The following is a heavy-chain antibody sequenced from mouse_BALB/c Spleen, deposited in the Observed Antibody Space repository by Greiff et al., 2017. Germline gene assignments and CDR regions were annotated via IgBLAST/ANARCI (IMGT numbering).Heavy chain of an antibody. Sequence: EVQGVESGGGLVKPGGSLKLSCAASGFAFSSYDMSWVRQTPEKRLEWVAYISSGGGSTYYPDTVKGRFTISRDNAKNTLYLQMSSLKSEDTAMYYCARSGYGNYGGFAYWGQGTLVTVSA. CDR3: ARSGYGNYGGFAY. V-gene: IGHV5-12-1*01. CDR2: ISSGGGST. J-gene: IGHJ3*01. CDR1: GFAFSSYD. D-gene: IGHD2-1*01.